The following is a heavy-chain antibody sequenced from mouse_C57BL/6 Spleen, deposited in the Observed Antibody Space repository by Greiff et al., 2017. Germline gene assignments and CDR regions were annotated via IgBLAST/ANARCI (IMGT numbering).Heavy chain of an antibody. CDR3: ARGNYDSWFAY. CDR1: GYTFTSYW. D-gene: IGHD2-4*01. J-gene: IGHJ3*01. Sequence: QVQLQQPGAELVRPGSSVKLSCKASGYTFTSYWMDWVKQRPGQGLEWIGHIYPSDSETHYNQKFKDKATLTVDKSSSTAYLQLSSLTSEDSAVYYCARGNYDSWFAYWGQGTLVTVSA. CDR2: IYPSDSET. V-gene: IGHV1-61*01.